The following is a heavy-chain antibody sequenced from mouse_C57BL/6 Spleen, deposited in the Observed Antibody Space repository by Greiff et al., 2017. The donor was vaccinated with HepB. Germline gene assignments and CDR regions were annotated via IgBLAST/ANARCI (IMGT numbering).Heavy chain of an antibody. CDR3: ARSGTGTEYFDV. V-gene: IGHV1-82*01. J-gene: IGHJ1*03. CDR2: IYPGDGDT. CDR1: GYAFCSSW. Sequence: QVQLQQSGPELVKPGASVKISCKASGYAFCSSWMNWVKQRPGKGLEWIGRIYPGDGDTNYNGKFKGKATLTADKSSSTAYMQLSSLTSEDSAVYFCARSGTGTEYFDVWGTGTTVTVSS. D-gene: IGHD4-1*01.